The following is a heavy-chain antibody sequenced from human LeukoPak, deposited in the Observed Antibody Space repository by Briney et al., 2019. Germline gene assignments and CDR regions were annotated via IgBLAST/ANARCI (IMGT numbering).Heavy chain of an antibody. CDR1: GFTFSSYA. J-gene: IGHJ4*02. Sequence: GGSLRLSCAASGFTFSSYAMSWVRQAPGKGLEWVSAISGSGGSTYYADSVKGRFTISRDNSKNTLYLQMNSLRAEDTAVYYCAKHSSSWYLTGYFDYWGQGTLVTVSS. D-gene: IGHD6-13*01. CDR2: ISGSGGST. V-gene: IGHV3-23*01. CDR3: AKHSSSWYLTGYFDY.